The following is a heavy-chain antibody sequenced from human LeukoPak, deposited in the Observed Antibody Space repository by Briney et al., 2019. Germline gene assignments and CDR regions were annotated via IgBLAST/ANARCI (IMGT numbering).Heavy chain of an antibody. D-gene: IGHD2-2*01. CDR3: ARGRYCNSTSCQPAFDY. J-gene: IGHJ4*02. V-gene: IGHV4-31*02. CDR2: SYYSGST. Sequence: KASQTLSLSCAVSGGSISSGGYYWSWIRPHPGQGLVWSGYSYYSGSTYYNPSLKSRVTLSVDTSKNQFSMKLSSVTAADTAVYYCARGRYCNSTSCQPAFDYWGQGTLVTVSS. CDR1: GGSISSGGYY.